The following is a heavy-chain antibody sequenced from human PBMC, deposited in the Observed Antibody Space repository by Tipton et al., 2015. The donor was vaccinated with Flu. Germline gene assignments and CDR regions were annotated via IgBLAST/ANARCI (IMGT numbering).Heavy chain of an antibody. CDR3: AKALGYYDSSASSFFDY. D-gene: IGHD3-22*01. V-gene: IGHV3-30*02. CDR2: IRYDGSNK. J-gene: IGHJ4*02. CDR1: GFTFSSYG. Sequence: SLRLSCAASGFTFSSYGMHWVRQAPGKGLEWVAFIRYDGSNKYYADSVKGRFTISRDNSKNTLYLQMNSLRAEDTAVYYCAKALGYYDSSASSFFDYWGQGTLVTVSS.